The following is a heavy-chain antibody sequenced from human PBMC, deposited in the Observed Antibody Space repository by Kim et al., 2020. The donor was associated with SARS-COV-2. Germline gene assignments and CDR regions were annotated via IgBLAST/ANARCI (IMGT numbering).Heavy chain of an antibody. J-gene: IGHJ2*01. CDR1: GGSVSSYY. Sequence: SETLSLTCTVSGGSVSSYYWSWIRQPPGKGLEWIGYIYYSGSTNYNPSLKSRVTISVDTSKNQSSLKLSSVTAADTAVYYCARDGYNYWYFDLWGRGTLV. CDR2: IYYSGST. V-gene: IGHV4-59*02. D-gene: IGHD5-12*01. CDR3: ARDGYNYWYFDL.